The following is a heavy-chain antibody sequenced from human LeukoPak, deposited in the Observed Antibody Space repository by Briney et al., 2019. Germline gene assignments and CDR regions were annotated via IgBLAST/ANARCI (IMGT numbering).Heavy chain of an antibody. D-gene: IGHD6-13*01. CDR1: GASISSTPSY. J-gene: IGHJ4*02. Sequence: SETLSLTCTVSGASISSTPSYWGWLRQPPGTGLEWLGSIYYTGTTYYRPSLKSRVTISIDTSNNRLSLRLTSVTAADTALYYCARRMSSSGYSYDFWGLGTLVSVSS. CDR3: ARRMSSSGYSYDF. CDR2: IYYTGTT. V-gene: IGHV4-39*01.